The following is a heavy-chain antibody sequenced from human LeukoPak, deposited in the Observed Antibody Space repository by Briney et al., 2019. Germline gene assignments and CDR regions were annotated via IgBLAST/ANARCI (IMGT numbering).Heavy chain of an antibody. CDR1: GFTVSSNY. CDR3: AKPGVYGDYNDTLDY. J-gene: IGHJ4*02. V-gene: IGHV3-30*18. Sequence: GGSLRLSCAASGFTVSSNYMSWVRQAPGKGLEWVAVISYDGSNKYYADSVKGRFTISRDNSKNTLYLQMNSLRAEDTAVYYCAKPGVYGDYNDTLDYWGQGTLVTVSS. CDR2: ISYDGSNK. D-gene: IGHD4-17*01.